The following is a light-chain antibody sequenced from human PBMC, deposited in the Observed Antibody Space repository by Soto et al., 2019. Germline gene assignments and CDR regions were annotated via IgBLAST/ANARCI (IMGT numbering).Light chain of an antibody. CDR3: SSYTSSSALV. CDR1: SSDIGAYNY. J-gene: IGLJ2*01. CDR2: EVS. Sequence: QSVLTQPASVSGSRGQSITISCTGTSSDIGAYNYVSWYQQHPGKAPKLMIYEVSNRPSGVSNRFSGSKSGNTASLTISGLQAEDEADYYCSSYTSSSALVFGGGTQLTVL. V-gene: IGLV2-14*01.